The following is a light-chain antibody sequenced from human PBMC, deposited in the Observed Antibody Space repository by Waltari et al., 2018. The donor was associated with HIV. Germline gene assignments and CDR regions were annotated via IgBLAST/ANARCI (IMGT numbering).Light chain of an antibody. Sequence: DIHLTQSPSSLSARVGDRVTISCRASHDVVNSLAWYQQRPGKIPKLLCYAASTLKSGVPSRFSGGRSGTDFNIAISGREPEDVATYYCQKYDTAPWAFGQGTTVGV. V-gene: IGKV1-27*01. CDR3: QKYDTAPWA. CDR2: AAS. J-gene: IGKJ1*01. CDR1: HDVVNS.